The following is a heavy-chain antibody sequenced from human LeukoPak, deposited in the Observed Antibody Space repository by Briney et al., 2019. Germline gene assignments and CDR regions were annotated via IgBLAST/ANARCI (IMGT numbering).Heavy chain of an antibody. V-gene: IGHV4-30-4*08. Sequence: SETPSLTCTVSGGAISGRRDYWGWIRQPPGKGLEWIGYIYYSGSTYYNPSLKSRVTISVDTSKNQFSLKLSSVTAADTAVYYCARDLVGYHAFDIWGQGTMVTVSS. CDR1: GGAISGRRDY. D-gene: IGHD1-26*01. J-gene: IGHJ3*02. CDR3: ARDLVGYHAFDI. CDR2: IYYSGST.